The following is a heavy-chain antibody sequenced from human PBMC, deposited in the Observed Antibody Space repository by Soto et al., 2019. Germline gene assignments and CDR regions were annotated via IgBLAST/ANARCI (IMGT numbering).Heavy chain of an antibody. D-gene: IGHD3-10*01. CDR1: GFTFRDYG. Sequence: GVSLRLSCEASGFTFRDYGMHWVRQAPGEGLEWVAVIWYDGSYKYNGDSVKGRFTISRDNSKNTLFLQINSLRAEDTAVYYCAKDIHTMEPSWGPGTLVTVSS. CDR2: IWYDGSYK. CDR3: AKDIHTMEPS. V-gene: IGHV3-33*06. J-gene: IGHJ5*02.